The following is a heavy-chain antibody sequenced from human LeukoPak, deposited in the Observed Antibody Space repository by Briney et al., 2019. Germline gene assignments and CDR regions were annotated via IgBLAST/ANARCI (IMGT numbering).Heavy chain of an antibody. J-gene: IGHJ3*02. D-gene: IGHD3-3*01. CDR3: AGWYYDFWSGYCTMGAFDI. CDR1: GGTFSSYA. V-gene: IGHV1-69*13. Sequence: SVKVSCKASGGTFSSYAISWVRQAPGQGLEWMGGIIPIFGTANYAQKFQGRVTITADESTSTAYMELSSLRSEDTAVYYCAGWYYDFWSGYCTMGAFDIWGQGTMVTVSS. CDR2: IIPIFGTA.